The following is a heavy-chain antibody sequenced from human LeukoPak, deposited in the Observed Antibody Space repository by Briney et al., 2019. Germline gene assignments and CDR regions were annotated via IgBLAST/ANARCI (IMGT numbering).Heavy chain of an antibody. CDR1: GFTFSNAW. V-gene: IGHV3-15*01. CDR3: TTVAEWEPEAFDI. CDR2: IKSKTDGGTT. Sequence: PGGSLRLSCAASGFTFSNAWMSWVRQAPGKGLEWVGRIKSKTDGGTTDYAAPVKGRFTISRDESKNTLDLQMNSMKPEDTAVYYCTTVAEWEPEAFDIWGQGTMVTVSS. J-gene: IGHJ3*02. D-gene: IGHD1-26*01.